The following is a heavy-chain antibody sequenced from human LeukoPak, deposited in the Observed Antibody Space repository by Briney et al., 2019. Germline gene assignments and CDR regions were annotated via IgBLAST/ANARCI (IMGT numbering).Heavy chain of an antibody. CDR1: GFTFSSYW. V-gene: IGHV3-7*01. Sequence: GGSLRLSCAASGFTFSSYWMNWVRQAPGKGLEWVANIKQDGSEKNYVDSVKGRFTISRDNDKNSLYLQMNSLRAEDTTVYYCARGPYHYYMDVCGKGTTVTVSS. CDR3: ARGPYHYYMDV. CDR2: IKQDGSEK. J-gene: IGHJ6*03.